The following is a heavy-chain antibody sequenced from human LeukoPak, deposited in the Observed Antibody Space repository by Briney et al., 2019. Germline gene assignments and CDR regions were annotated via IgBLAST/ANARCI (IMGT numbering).Heavy chain of an antibody. J-gene: IGHJ4*02. CDR2: INPNSGDT. D-gene: IGHD3-22*01. CDR1: GYTFAGYH. CDR3: ARDMYYYDSSGYWGY. V-gene: IGHV1-2*06. Sequence: ASVKVSCTASGYTFAGYHMHWVRQAPGQGLEWMGRINPNSGDTNYAQKFQGRVTMTRDTSISTAYMELSRLRSDDTAVYYCARDMYYYDSSGYWGYWGQGTLVTVSS.